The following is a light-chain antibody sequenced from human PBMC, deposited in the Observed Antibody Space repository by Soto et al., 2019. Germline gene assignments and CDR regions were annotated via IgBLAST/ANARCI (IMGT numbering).Light chain of an antibody. CDR2: DAS. CDR1: QIVNRY. J-gene: IGKJ4*01. Sequence: ETVLTQSPATLSLSPGERATLSCRASQIVNRYVAWYQQKPGQAPRLLIYDASTRAAGVPARFSGSGSGTDFSLSISSLEPEDFAVYYCQEHNSFGGGTKVEIK. CDR3: QEHNS. V-gene: IGKV3-11*01.